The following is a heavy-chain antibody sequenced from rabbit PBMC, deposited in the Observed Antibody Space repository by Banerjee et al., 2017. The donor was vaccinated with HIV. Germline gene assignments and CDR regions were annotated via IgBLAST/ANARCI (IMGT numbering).Heavy chain of an antibody. V-gene: IGHV1S45*01. Sequence: QEQLVESGGGLVQPEGSLTLTCTASGFSFSGNYWISWVRQAPGKGLEWIACIYADSNDDRYYASWAKGRFTISKTSSTTVTLQMTSLTAADTATYFCARDLAGVIGWNFNFWGPGTLVTVS. D-gene: IGHD4-1*01. CDR3: ARDLAGVIGWNFNF. CDR1: GFSFSGNYW. J-gene: IGHJ4*01. CDR2: IYADSNDDR.